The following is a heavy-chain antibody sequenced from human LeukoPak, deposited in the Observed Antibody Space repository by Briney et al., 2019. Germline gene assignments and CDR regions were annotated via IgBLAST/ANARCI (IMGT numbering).Heavy chain of an antibody. Sequence: GGSLRLSCAASGFSISSVSMNWVRQAPGKGLEWVSYSSGSGTIYYADSVKGRFTISRDNAQNSLYLQTNSLRVEDTAVYYCARVIENAWGQGTLVTVSS. V-gene: IGHV3-48*01. J-gene: IGHJ5*02. D-gene: IGHD2/OR15-2a*01. CDR1: GFSISSVS. CDR2: SSGSGTI. CDR3: ARVIENA.